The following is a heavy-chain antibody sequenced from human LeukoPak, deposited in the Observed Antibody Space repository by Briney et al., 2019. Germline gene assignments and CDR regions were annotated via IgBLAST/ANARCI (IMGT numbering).Heavy chain of an antibody. V-gene: IGHV3-48*04. CDR2: ISSSSSTI. J-gene: IGHJ4*02. CDR3: ARLPRLEYRYGYSDY. D-gene: IGHD5-18*01. Sequence: GGSLRLSCAASGFTFSSYSMNWVRQAPGKGLEWVSYISSSSSTIYYADSVKGRFTISRDNAKNSLYLQMNSLRAEDTAVYYCARLPRLEYRYGYSDYWGQGTLVTVSS. CDR1: GFTFSSYS.